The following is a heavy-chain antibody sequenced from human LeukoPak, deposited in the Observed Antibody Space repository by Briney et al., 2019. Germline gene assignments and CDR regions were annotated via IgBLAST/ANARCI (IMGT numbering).Heavy chain of an antibody. Sequence: AGGSLRLSCSASGFTFSSYAMHWVRQAPGKGLEYVSAISSNGGSTYYADSVKGRFTISRDNSKNTLYLQMSSLRAEDTAVYYCVKDNYDYVWGSYCYYFDYWGQGTLVTVSS. D-gene: IGHD3-16*02. J-gene: IGHJ4*02. CDR2: ISSNGGST. V-gene: IGHV3-64D*09. CDR3: VKDNYDYVWGSYCYYFDY. CDR1: GFTFSSYA.